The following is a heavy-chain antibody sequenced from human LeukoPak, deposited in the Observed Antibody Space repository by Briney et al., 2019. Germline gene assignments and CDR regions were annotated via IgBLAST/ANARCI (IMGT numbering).Heavy chain of an antibody. CDR1: GYTLTELS. D-gene: IGHD6-13*01. J-gene: IGHJ4*02. CDR2: FDPEDGET. Sequence: AASVKVSCKVSGYTLTELSMHWVRQAPGKGLEWMGGFDPEDGETIYAQKFQGRVTMTEDTSTDTAYLELSSLRSADTAVYYCATVLAAAGTLDYWGQGTLVTVSS. V-gene: IGHV1-24*01. CDR3: ATVLAAAGTLDY.